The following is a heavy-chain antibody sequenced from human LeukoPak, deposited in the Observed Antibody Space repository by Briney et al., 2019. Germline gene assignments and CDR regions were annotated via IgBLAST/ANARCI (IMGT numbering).Heavy chain of an antibody. V-gene: IGHV3-23*01. CDR2: ISGSGGRT. CDR3: AKSGSFYYHMDV. Sequence: HSGGSLRLSCAASGFTFSSYAMSWVRQAPGKGPEWVSAISGSGGRTYYADPVKGRFTISRDNSKNTLYVQMNSLRAEDTAVYYCAKSGSFYYHMDVWGQGTTVTVSS. J-gene: IGHJ6*02. D-gene: IGHD3-10*01. CDR1: GFTFSSYA.